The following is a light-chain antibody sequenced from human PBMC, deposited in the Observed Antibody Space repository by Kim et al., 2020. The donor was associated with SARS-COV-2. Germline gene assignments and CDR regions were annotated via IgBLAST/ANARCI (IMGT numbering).Light chain of an antibody. CDR3: CSYAGSSNWV. V-gene: IGLV2-23*02. CDR2: EVS. J-gene: IGLJ3*02. Sequence: QSALTQPASVSGSPGQSVTISCTGTSSDVGSYNLVSWYQQHPGKAPKLMIYEVSKRPSGVPNRFSGSKSGNTASLTVSGLQAEDEADYYCCSYAGSSNWVFGGGTKLTVL. CDR1: SSDVGSYNL.